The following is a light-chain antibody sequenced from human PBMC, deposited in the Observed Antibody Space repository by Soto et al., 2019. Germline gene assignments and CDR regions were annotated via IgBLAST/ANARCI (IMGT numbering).Light chain of an antibody. CDR3: GADRGRGSTFV. CDR2: VGTGGIVG. Sequence: QSVLTQPPSASASLGASVTLTCTLSSGYSNYKVDWYQQRPGKGPRFVMRVGTGGIVGSKGDGIPDRFSVLGSGLNRYLTIKNSQEEDESDYHWGADRGRGSTFVFGGGTKVTVL. J-gene: IGLJ2*01. CDR1: SGYSNYK. V-gene: IGLV9-49*01.